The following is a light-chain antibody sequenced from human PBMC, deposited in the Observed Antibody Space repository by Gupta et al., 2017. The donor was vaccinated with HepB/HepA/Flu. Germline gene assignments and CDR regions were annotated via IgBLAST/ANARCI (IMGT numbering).Light chain of an antibody. CDR1: QSISGN. J-gene: IGKJ5*01. CDR3: QLDDNWRPIT. V-gene: IGKV3D-15*01. Sequence: EIVMTQSPATLSVSPGESVTLSCRSSQSISGNVAWYQQKPGQSPTLLIYGASTRDAGIPARFSGSEYGTDFSLTISSRQSEDLALYYFQLDDNWRPITFGQGTRLEIK. CDR2: GAS.